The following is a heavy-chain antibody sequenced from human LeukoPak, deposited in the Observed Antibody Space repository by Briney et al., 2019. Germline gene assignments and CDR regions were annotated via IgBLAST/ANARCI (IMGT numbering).Heavy chain of an antibody. CDR3: ARVYYDSSGYYPKHAFDI. CDR2: INPSGGGT. V-gene: IGHV1-46*03. Sequence: ASVKVSCKASGYTFTSYYMHWVRQAPGQGLEWMGIINPSGGGTSYAQKFQGRVTMTRDTSTSTVYMELSSLRSEDTAVYYCARVYYDSSGYYPKHAFDIWGQGTMVTVSS. CDR1: GYTFTSYY. D-gene: IGHD3-22*01. J-gene: IGHJ3*02.